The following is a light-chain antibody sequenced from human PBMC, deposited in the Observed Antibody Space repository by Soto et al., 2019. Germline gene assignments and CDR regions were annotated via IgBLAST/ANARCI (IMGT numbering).Light chain of an antibody. CDR1: HDITNY. V-gene: IGKV1-33*01. CDR3: QKYYNVPFT. Sequence: DIQMTQSPDSLSASVGARVTITCQASHDITNYVNWYQQKPGRAPRLLIYDAANLATGVPSRFSGSGSETDCTFTIASLQPEDVGIYYCQKYYNVPFTFGPGTKVNIK. CDR2: DAA. J-gene: IGKJ3*01.